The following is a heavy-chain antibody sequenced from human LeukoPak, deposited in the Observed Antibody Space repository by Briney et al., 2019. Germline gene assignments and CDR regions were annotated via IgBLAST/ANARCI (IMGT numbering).Heavy chain of an antibody. CDR3: ARGIIVVRGVLKAFDY. D-gene: IGHD3-10*01. V-gene: IGHV3-13*01. CDR1: GLTFSTND. CDR2: IGTAGDT. Sequence: QPGGSLRLSCEVSGLTFSTNDMHWVRQATGKGLEWVSGIGTAGDTYYSDSVKGRFTISRENARNSLYLQMNSLRAGDTAVYYCARGIIVVRGVLKAFDYWGQGTLVTVSS. J-gene: IGHJ4*02.